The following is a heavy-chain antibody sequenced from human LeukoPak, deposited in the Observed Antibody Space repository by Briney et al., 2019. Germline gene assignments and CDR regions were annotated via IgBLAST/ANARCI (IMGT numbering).Heavy chain of an antibody. J-gene: IGHJ5*02. CDR1: GFIFNNYW. D-gene: IGHD3-10*01. V-gene: IGHV3-74*01. CDR2: INNDGSST. Sequence: GGSLRLSCTASGFIFNNYWMHWARQATGKGLVWVSRINNDGSSTSYADSVKGRFAVSRDNAKNTLFLQMNSLRPEDTAVYYCAKDQGARYYGSGGSWFDPWGQGTLVTVSS. CDR3: AKDQGARYYGSGGSWFDP.